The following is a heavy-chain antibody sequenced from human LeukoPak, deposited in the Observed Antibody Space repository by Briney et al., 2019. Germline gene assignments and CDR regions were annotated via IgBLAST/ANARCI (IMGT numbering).Heavy chain of an antibody. D-gene: IGHD3-10*01. CDR1: GGSMRNYY. CDR3: ARRYGSGTSSFDY. Sequence: SETLSLTCTVSGGSMRNYYWTWIRQPPGKGLEWIGYIYYSGVTNHNPSLKSRVTMSVDTSKNQFSLKLTSVTAADTAVYYCARRYGSGTSSFDYWGQGTLVTVSS. CDR2: IYYSGVT. V-gene: IGHV4-59*01. J-gene: IGHJ4*02.